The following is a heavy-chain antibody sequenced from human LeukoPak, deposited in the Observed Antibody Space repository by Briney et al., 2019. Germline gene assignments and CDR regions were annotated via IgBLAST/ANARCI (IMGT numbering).Heavy chain of an antibody. Sequence: PGGSLRLSCAASGFTFSTSAMSWVRQAPGKGLEWVSGISGSGGNTYYADSVKGRFTISRDNSKNTLYLQMNSLRAEDTAVYYCARASGETYYGDYVENRGPQNWFDPWGQGTLVTVSS. D-gene: IGHD4-17*01. V-gene: IGHV3-23*01. CDR3: ARASGETYYGDYVENRGPQNWFDP. CDR2: ISGSGGNT. J-gene: IGHJ5*02. CDR1: GFTFSTSA.